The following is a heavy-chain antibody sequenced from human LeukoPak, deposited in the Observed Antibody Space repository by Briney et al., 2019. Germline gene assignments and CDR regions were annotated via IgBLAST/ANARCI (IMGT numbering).Heavy chain of an antibody. CDR2: ISGSGGST. D-gene: IGHD6-19*01. V-gene: IGHV3-23*01. Sequence: GGSLRLSCAASGLTFSIYAMSWVCQAPGKGLEWVSAISGSGGSTYYADSVKGRFTISRDNSKNTLYLQMNSLRAEDTAVYYCAKFVHSSGWFDYWGQGTLVTVSS. CDR1: GLTFSIYA. CDR3: AKFVHSSGWFDY. J-gene: IGHJ5*01.